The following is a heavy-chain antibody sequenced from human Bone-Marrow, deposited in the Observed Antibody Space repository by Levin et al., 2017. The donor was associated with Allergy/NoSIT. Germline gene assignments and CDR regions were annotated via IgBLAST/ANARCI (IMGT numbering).Heavy chain of an antibody. CDR2: ISGSGGST. D-gene: IGHD3-3*01. Sequence: GGSLRLSCAASGFTFSSYAMSWVRQAPGKGLEWVSAISGSGGSTYYADSVKGRFTISRDNSKNTLYLQMNSLRAEDTAVYYCAKDAITIFGVGTETGFDPWGQGTLVTVSS. CDR3: AKDAITIFGVGTETGFDP. V-gene: IGHV3-23*01. J-gene: IGHJ5*02. CDR1: GFTFSSYA.